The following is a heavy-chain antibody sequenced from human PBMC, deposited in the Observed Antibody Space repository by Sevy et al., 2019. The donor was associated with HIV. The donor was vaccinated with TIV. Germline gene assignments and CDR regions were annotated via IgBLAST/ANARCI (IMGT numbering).Heavy chain of an antibody. CDR3: ARGLTRYSSSWYMGY. D-gene: IGHD6-13*01. V-gene: IGHV3-21*01. Sequence: GGSLRLSCAASGFTFSSYSMNWVRQAPGKGLEWVSSISSSSSYIYYADSVKGRFTISRDNAKNSLYLQMNSLRAEDTAVYYCARGLTRYSSSWYMGYWGQGTLVTVSS. J-gene: IGHJ4*02. CDR2: ISSSSSYI. CDR1: GFTFSSYS.